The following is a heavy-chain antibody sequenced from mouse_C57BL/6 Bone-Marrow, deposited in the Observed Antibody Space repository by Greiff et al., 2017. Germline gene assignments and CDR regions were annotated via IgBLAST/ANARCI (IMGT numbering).Heavy chain of an antibody. V-gene: IGHV1-18*01. D-gene: IGHD2-5*01. Sequence: DVKLQESGPELVKPGASVKIPCKASGYTFTDYNMDWVKQSHGKSLEWIGDINPNNGGTIYNQKFKGKATLTVDKSSSTAYMELRSLTSEDTAVYYCARSHYSNPAWFAYWGQGTLVTVSA. J-gene: IGHJ3*01. CDR1: GYTFTDYN. CDR2: INPNNGGT. CDR3: ARSHYSNPAWFAY.